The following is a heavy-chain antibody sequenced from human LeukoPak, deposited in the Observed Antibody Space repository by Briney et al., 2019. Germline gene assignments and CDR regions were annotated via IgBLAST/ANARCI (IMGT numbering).Heavy chain of an antibody. CDR1: GFTFSRYD. J-gene: IGHJ3*02. CDR3: ARTKPWPNNDVFDM. V-gene: IGHV3-13*01. CDR2: SGTVGDT. D-gene: IGHD6-19*01. Sequence: GGPLRLSCAASGFTFSRYDMHWVRQITGKGLEWLSNSGTVGDTYYPDSVKGRFTTSRENAKNSVYLQMDSLRVGDTAVYYCARTKPWPNNDVFDMWGQGTLVIVSS.